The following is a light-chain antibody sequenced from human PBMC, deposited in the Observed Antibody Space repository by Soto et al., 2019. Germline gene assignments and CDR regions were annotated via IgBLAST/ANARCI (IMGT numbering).Light chain of an antibody. J-gene: IGKJ1*01. CDR3: QQYGRYRT. V-gene: IGKV1-5*03. CDR1: QSTSTW. Sequence: TXSASVGDRVTITCRASQSTSTWLAWYQHKPGKAPNLLIYKASSLESGVTSRFSGSGSGTEFTLTISSLQPDDVATYYCQQYGRYRTFGQGTKVEIK. CDR2: KAS.